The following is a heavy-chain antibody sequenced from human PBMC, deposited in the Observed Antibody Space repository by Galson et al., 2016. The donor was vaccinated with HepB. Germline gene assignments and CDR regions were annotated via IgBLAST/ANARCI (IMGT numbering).Heavy chain of an antibody. D-gene: IGHD7-27*01. V-gene: IGHV6-1*01. CDR3: ARSYLLGRGFGS. CDR1: GDSVSSNSAG. CDR2: TYYRSNWHN. Sequence: CAISGDSVSSNSAGWYWIRQTPSRGLECLGRTYYRSNWHNDYAESVKSRITINPDTSKNQFSLHLNSVTPEDTAIYYCARSYLLGRGFGSWGQGTLVIVSS. J-gene: IGHJ4*02.